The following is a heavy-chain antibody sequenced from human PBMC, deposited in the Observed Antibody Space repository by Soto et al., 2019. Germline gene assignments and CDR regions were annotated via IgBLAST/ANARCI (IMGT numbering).Heavy chain of an antibody. CDR3: AKKLVGATSYYYYGMDI. Sequence: GGSLRLSCAASGFTFSSYAMSWVRQAPGKGLEWVSAISGSGGSTYYADSVEGRFTISRDNSKNTLYLQMNSLRAEDTAVYYGAKKLVGATSYYYYGMDIWGQGTTVTVSS. CDR1: GFTFSSYA. V-gene: IGHV3-23*01. J-gene: IGHJ6*02. CDR2: ISGSGGST. D-gene: IGHD1-26*01.